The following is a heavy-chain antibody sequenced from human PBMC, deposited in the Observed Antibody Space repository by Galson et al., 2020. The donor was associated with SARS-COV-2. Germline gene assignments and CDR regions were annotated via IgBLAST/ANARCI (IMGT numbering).Heavy chain of an antibody. CDR1: GGSFSGYY. D-gene: IGHD6-13*01. J-gene: IGHJ4*02. CDR3: ARGRYSSSWYGQKYYFDY. V-gene: IGHV4-34*01. Sequence: SETLSLTCAVYGGSFSGYYWSWIRQPPGKGVEWIGEINHSGSTNYNPSLKTRVTISVDTSKNQFSLKLSSVTAADTAVYYCARGRYSSSWYGQKYYFDYWGQGTLVTVSS. CDR2: INHSGST.